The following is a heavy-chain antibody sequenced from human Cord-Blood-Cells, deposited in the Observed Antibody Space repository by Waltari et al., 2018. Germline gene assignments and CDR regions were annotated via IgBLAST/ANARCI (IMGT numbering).Heavy chain of an antibody. CDR2: INHSGST. J-gene: IGHJ5*02. CDR1: GGSFSGSY. CDR3: ARPHYGDYGWFDP. V-gene: IGHV4-34*01. Sequence: QVQLQQWGAGLLKPSETLSLTCAVSGGSFSGSYWRLLRQPPGKGLEWIGEINHSGSTNYNPSLKSRVTISVDTSKNQFSLKLSSVTAADTAVYYCARPHYGDYGWFDPWGQGTLVTVSS. D-gene: IGHD4-17*01.